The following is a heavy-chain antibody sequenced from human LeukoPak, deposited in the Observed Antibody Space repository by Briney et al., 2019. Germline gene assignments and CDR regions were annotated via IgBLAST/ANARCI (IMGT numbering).Heavy chain of an antibody. CDR2: INHSGST. CDR3: AKDSHDYGDYFDY. D-gene: IGHD4-17*01. CDR1: GGSFSGYY. J-gene: IGHJ4*02. Sequence: SETLSLTCAVYGGSFSGYYWSWIRQPPGKGLEWIGEINHSGSTNYNPSLKSRVTISVDTSKSQFSLKLSSVTAADTAVYYCAKDSHDYGDYFDYWGQGTLVTVSS. V-gene: IGHV4-34*01.